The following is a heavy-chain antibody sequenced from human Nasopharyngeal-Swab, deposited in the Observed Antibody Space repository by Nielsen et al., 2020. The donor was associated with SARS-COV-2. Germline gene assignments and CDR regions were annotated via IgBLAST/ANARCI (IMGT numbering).Heavy chain of an antibody. J-gene: IGHJ6*02. Sequence: GESLKISCAASGFTFSSHGVHWVRQAPGKGLEWVAVIWYDGSNKYYADSVKGRLTISRDNSKNTLYLQMNSLRAEDTAVYYCARDPPATWYGMDVWGQGTTVTVSS. CDR2: IWYDGSNK. CDR3: ARDPPATWYGMDV. CDR1: GFTFSSHG. V-gene: IGHV3-33*01.